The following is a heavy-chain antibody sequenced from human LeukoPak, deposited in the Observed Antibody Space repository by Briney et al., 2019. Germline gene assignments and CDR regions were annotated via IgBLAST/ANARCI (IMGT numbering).Heavy chain of an antibody. CDR3: ARVTRGGSYNWFDP. J-gene: IGHJ5*02. Sequence: GASVKVSCKASGYTFTSYDINWVRQATGQGLEWMGWMNPNSGNTGYAQKFQGRVTITRNTSISTAYMELSSLRSEDTAVYYCARVTRGGSYNWFDPWGQGTLVTVSS. CDR1: GYTFTSYD. D-gene: IGHD1-14*01. CDR2: MNPNSGNT. V-gene: IGHV1-8*03.